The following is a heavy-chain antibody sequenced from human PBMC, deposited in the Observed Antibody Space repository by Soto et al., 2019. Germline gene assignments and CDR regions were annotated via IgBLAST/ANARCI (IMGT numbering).Heavy chain of an antibody. Sequence: WGSLRLSCAASGFTFSSYSMTWVRQAPGKGLEWVSYITRSSSPIYYADSVKGRFTISRDNGKNSLYLQMNSLRDEDTAVYYCARLYTSGWYFDHWGQGTLVTVSS. CDR1: GFTFSSYS. V-gene: IGHV3-48*02. D-gene: IGHD6-19*01. CDR3: ARLYTSGWYFDH. J-gene: IGHJ4*02. CDR2: ITRSSSPI.